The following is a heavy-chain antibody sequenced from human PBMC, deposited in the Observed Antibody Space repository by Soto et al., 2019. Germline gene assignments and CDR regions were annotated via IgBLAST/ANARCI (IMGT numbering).Heavy chain of an antibody. CDR1: GFTFSSYS. D-gene: IGHD3-10*01. Sequence: GGSLRLSCAASGFTFSSYSMNWVRQAPGKGLEWVSSISSSSSYIYYADSVKGRFTISRDNAKNSLYLQMNSLRAEDTAVYYCARPQYYYGSGSYYYYYGMDVWGQGTTVTVSS. J-gene: IGHJ6*02. CDR3: ARPQYYYGSGSYYYYYGMDV. CDR2: ISSSSSYI. V-gene: IGHV3-21*01.